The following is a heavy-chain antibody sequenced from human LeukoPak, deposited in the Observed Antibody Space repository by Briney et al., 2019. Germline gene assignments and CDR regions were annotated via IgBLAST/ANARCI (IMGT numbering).Heavy chain of an antibody. CDR3: ARDPALTRLDY. CDR2: ISYDGSNK. CDR1: GFTFSSYA. Sequence: GGSLRLSCAASGFTFSSYAMHWVRQAPGKGLEWVAVISYDGSNKYYADSVKGRFTISRDNSKNTLYLQMNSLRAEDTAVYYCARDPALTRLDYWGQGTLATVSS. V-gene: IGHV3-30-3*01. J-gene: IGHJ4*02. D-gene: IGHD3-16*02.